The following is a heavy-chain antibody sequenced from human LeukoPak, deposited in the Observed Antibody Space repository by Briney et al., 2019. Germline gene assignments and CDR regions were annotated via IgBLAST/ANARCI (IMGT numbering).Heavy chain of an antibody. CDR2: ISGSGATT. V-gene: IGHV3-23*01. J-gene: IGHJ4*02. CDR1: GFTFSTYS. Sequence: GGSLRLSCTASGFTFSTYSMNWVRQAQGTGLDWVSTISGSGATTYYADSVKGRFTISRDNSKNTLFLQMDSLRAEDTAIYYCATLGLYGANYYRVIDYWGQGILVTVSS. D-gene: IGHD4/OR15-4a*01. CDR3: ATLGLYGANYYRVIDY.